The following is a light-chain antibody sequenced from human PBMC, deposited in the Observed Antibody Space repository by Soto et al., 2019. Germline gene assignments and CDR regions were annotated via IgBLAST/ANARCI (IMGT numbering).Light chain of an antibody. CDR2: ASS. J-gene: IGKJ5*01. Sequence: DVVLIPSPLSLPVTPGEAASISCRSSQRLLHSNGYNFLAWYQHKPGQAPRLLIYASSNRATGIPDRFSGSASGTDFTLNINRLEPEDFAVYYCQLYGISPHFGQGTRLEIK. CDR1: QRLLHSNGYNF. CDR3: QLYGISPH. V-gene: IGKV2-28*01.